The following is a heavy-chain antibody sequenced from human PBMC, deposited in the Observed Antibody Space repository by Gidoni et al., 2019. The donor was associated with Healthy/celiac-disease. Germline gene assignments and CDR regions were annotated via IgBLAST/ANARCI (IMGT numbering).Heavy chain of an antibody. J-gene: IGHJ4*02. CDR1: GFTVSSNY. D-gene: IGHD5-12*01. CDR3: ARGGSRDGYNYMGFDY. CDR2: IYSGGST. Sequence: EVQLVESGGGLVQPGGSLRLSCAASGFTVSSNYMSWVRQAPGRGLEWVSVIYSGGSTYYADSVKGRFTISGDNSKNTLYLQMNSLGAEDTAVYYCARGGSRDGYNYMGFDYWGQGTLVTVSS. V-gene: IGHV3-66*02.